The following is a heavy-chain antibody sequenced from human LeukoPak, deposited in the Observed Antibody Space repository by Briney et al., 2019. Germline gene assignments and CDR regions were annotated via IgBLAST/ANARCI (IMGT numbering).Heavy chain of an antibody. J-gene: IGHJ6*03. Sequence: ASVKVSCKASGYTFTGYYMHWVRQAPGQGLEWMGWINPNSGGTNYAQKFQGRVTMTRNTSISTAYMELSSLRSEDTAVYYCARGYSSSWYGYYYYYMDVWGKGTTVTVSS. V-gene: IGHV1-2*02. CDR3: ARGYSSSWYGYYYYYMDV. D-gene: IGHD6-13*01. CDR1: GYTFTGYY. CDR2: INPNSGGT.